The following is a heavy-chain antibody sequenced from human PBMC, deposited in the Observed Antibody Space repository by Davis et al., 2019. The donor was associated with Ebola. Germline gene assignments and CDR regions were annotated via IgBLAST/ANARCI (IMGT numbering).Heavy chain of an antibody. D-gene: IGHD6-19*01. Sequence: GGSLRLSCAASGFTFSSYGMHWVRQAPGKGLEWVAVIWYDGSNKYYADSVKGRFTISRDNSKNTLYLQMNSLGAEDTAVYYCARGSSGWSFDYWGKGTLVTVSS. CDR1: GFTFSSYG. CDR3: ARGSSGWSFDY. J-gene: IGHJ4*02. V-gene: IGHV3-33*01. CDR2: IWYDGSNK.